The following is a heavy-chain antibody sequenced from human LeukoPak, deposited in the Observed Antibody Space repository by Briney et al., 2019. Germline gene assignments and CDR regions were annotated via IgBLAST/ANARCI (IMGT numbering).Heavy chain of an antibody. CDR1: GYTFTSYG. V-gene: IGHV1-18*01. D-gene: IGHD3-22*01. CDR2: ISAYNGNT. J-gene: IGHJ4*02. CDR3: ARDSGDSSGYYLDYFDY. Sequence: ASVKVSCKASGYTFTSYGIRWVRQAPGQGLEWMGWISAYNGNTNYAQKLQGRVTMTTDTSTSTAYMELRSLRSDDTAAYYCARDSGDSSGYYLDYFDYWGQGTLVTVSS.